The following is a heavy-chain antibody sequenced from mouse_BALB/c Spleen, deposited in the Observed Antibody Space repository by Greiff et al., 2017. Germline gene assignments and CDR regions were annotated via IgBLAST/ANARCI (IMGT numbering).Heavy chain of an antibody. J-gene: IGHJ1*01. CDR2: IRLKSNNYAT. D-gene: IGHD2-1*01. CDR1: GFTFSNYW. V-gene: IGHV6-6*02. Sequence: EVHLVESGGGLVQPGGSMKLSCVASGFTFSNYWMNWVRQSPEKGLEWVAEIRLKSNNYATHYAESVKGRFTISRDDSKSSVYLQMNNLSAEDTGIYYCTIYYGNYGYFDVWGAGTTVTVSS. CDR3: TIYYGNYGYFDV.